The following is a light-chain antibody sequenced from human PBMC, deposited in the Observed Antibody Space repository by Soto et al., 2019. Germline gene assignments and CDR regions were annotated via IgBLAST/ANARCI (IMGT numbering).Light chain of an antibody. CDR2: GAS. V-gene: IGKV3-15*01. CDR3: QQYNNWGT. J-gene: IGKJ1*01. Sequence: EIVMTQSPATLSVSPGERATLSCRASQSVSSNLAWYQQKPGQAPRLLIYGASTRATGIPARFSCSGSGTEFTLTISSLQSEDFSVYYRQQYNNWGTFGQGTKVEIK. CDR1: QSVSSN.